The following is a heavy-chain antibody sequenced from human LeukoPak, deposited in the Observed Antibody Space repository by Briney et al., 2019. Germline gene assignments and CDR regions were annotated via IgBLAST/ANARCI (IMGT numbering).Heavy chain of an antibody. V-gene: IGHV4-38-2*02. CDR3: ARDPSYCSGGSCYAFDY. CDR2: IYHSGST. D-gene: IGHD2-15*01. J-gene: IGHJ4*02. CDR1: GYSISSGYY. Sequence: PSETLSLTCTVSGYSISSGYYWGWIRQPPGKGLEWIGSIYHSGSTYYNPSLKSRVTISVDTSKNQFSLKPSSVTAADTAVYYCARDPSYCSGGSCYAFDYWGQGTLVTVSS.